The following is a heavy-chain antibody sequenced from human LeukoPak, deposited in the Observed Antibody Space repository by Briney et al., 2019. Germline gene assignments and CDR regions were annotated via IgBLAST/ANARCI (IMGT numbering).Heavy chain of an antibody. V-gene: IGHV3-30*02. CDR1: GFTFSSYA. CDR2: IRYDGSKE. Sequence: SGGSLRLSCSASGFTFSSYAMHWVRQAPGKGLEWVAFIRYDGSKEYYADSVKGRFTISRDNSKNTLYLQMNSLRAEDTAVYYCAKVEYTSSWYGVGSLDYWGQGTLVTVSS. D-gene: IGHD6-13*01. CDR3: AKVEYTSSWYGVGSLDY. J-gene: IGHJ4*02.